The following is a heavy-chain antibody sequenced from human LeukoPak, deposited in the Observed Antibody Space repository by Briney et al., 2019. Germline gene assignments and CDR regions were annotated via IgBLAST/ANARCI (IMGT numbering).Heavy chain of an antibody. J-gene: IGHJ4*02. CDR1: GFSVSNNY. Sequence: TGGSLRLSCAVSGFSVSNNYMNWVRQAPGKGLEWVSLIYSRGGTSYADSVKGRFTISRDNSKNTLYLQMNSLRAEDTAVYYCARVEEYYDSSGYYNYWGQGTLVTVSS. CDR3: ARVEEYYDSSGYYNY. V-gene: IGHV3-53*01. CDR2: IYSRGGT. D-gene: IGHD3-22*01.